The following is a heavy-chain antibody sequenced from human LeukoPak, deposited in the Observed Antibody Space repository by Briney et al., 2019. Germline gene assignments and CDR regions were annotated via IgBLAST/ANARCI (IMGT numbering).Heavy chain of an antibody. J-gene: IGHJ4*02. CDR1: GSTVTGYY. V-gene: IGHV1-2*02. CDR3: ARGKNYDSN. Sequence: ASVKVSCKPSGSTVTGYYLHWVRQAPGQGLEWMGWINPNTGAIIYAEKFQGRVTMMRDTSIDTAYMEMRSLRSDDTAVYYCARGKNYDSNWGQGTLVTVSS. CDR2: INPNTGAI. D-gene: IGHD3-22*01.